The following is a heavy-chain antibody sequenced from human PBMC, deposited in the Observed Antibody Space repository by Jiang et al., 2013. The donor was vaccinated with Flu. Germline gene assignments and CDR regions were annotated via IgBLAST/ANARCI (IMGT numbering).Heavy chain of an antibody. V-gene: IGHV3-23*01. CDR2: ISGSGDST. D-gene: IGHD3-16*01. Sequence: VQLLESGGDLVQPGGSLRLSCAASGFTFSRHGMTWVRQAPGKGLEWVAAISGSGDSTYYADSVRGRFTISRDGSKSTVSLQMNSLRDEDTALYYCVKGSHGLEKWGDYYYYMDVWGKGTSVTV. J-gene: IGHJ6*03. CDR1: GFTFSRHG. CDR3: VKGSHGLEKWGDYYYYMDV.